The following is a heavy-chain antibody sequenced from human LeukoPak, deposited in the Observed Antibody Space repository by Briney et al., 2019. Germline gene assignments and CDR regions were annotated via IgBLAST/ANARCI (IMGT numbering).Heavy chain of an antibody. J-gene: IGHJ5*02. Sequence: ASVKVSCKASGYTFTSYGISWVRQAPGQRLEWMGWISAYNGDTNYAQKLQGRVTMTTDTSTSTAYLELRSLRSDDTAVYYCAREGYYGSGSYYPDWFDPWGQGTLVTVSS. V-gene: IGHV1-18*04. D-gene: IGHD3-10*01. CDR2: ISAYNGDT. CDR1: GYTFTSYG. CDR3: AREGYYGSGSYYPDWFDP.